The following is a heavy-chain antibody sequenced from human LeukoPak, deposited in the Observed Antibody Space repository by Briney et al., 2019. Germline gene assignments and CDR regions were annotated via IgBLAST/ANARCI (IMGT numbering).Heavy chain of an antibody. CDR1: GYTFTSYD. Sequence: GASVKVSCKASGYTFTSYDINWVRQATGQGLEWMGWMNPNSGNTGYAQKFQGRVTMTRNTSISTAYMELSSLRSEDTAVYYCARGKKYCSSTSCYRVGYWGQGTLVTVSS. J-gene: IGHJ4*02. CDR3: ARGKKYCSSTSCYRVGY. V-gene: IGHV1-8*01. D-gene: IGHD2-2*01. CDR2: MNPNSGNT.